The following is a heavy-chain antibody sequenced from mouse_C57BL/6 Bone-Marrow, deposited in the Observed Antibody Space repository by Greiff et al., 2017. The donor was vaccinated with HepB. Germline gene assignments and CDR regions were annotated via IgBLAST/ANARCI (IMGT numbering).Heavy chain of an antibody. CDR2: IDPSDSYT. CDR3: ARKRDYALDY. CDR1: GYTFTSYW. Sequence: QVQLQQSGAELVKPGASVKLSCKASGYTFTSYWMQWVKQRPGQGLEWIGEIDPSDSYTNYNQKFKGKATLTVDTSSSTAYMQLSSLTSEDSAVYYCARKRDYALDYWGQGTSVTASS. J-gene: IGHJ4*01. V-gene: IGHV1-50*01.